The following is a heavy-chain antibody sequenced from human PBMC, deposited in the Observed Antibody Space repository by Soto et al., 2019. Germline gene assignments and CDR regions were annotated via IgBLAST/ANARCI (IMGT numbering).Heavy chain of an antibody. CDR1: GYSFTSYW. J-gene: IGHJ4*02. CDR3: ARQPPMPNYDILTGPCDY. Sequence: HGESLKISCKGSGYSFTSYWIGWVRQMPGKGLEWMGIIYPGDSDTRYSPSFQGQVTISADKSISTAYLQWSSLKASDTAMYYCARQPPMPNYDILTGPCDYWGQGTLVTVSS. CDR2: IYPGDSDT. V-gene: IGHV5-51*01. D-gene: IGHD3-9*01.